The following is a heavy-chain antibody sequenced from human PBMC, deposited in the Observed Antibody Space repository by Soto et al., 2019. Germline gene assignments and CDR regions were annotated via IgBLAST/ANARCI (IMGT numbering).Heavy chain of an antibody. CDR1: GGTFSTSA. J-gene: IGHJ6*02. V-gene: IGHV1-69*12. CDR3: ARDKARQQLGGNYYYTLDV. D-gene: IGHD3-3*02. Sequence: QVQLMQSGAEVKKPGSSVKVSCKASGGTFSTSAISWVRQAPGEGLEWVGGIMPIFATPDYARKFQGRVTISADESTSTAYLELTSLTTDDKAVYYCARDKARQQLGGNYYYTLDVWGQGTAITVSS. CDR2: IMPIFATP.